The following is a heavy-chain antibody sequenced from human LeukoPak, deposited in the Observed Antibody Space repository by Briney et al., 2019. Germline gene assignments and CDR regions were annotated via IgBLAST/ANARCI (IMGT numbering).Heavy chain of an antibody. CDR1: GYTFTLYA. CDR3: ARDIIRDWGSAFDY. CDR2: INTNTGNP. D-gene: IGHD7-27*01. J-gene: IGHJ4*02. V-gene: IGHV7-4-1*02. Sequence: ASVKVSCKASGYTFTLYALNWVRQAPGQGLEWMGWINTNTGNPTYAQGFTGRFVFSLDTSVSTAYLQISSLKAEDTAVYYCARDIIRDWGSAFDYWGQGTLVTVSS.